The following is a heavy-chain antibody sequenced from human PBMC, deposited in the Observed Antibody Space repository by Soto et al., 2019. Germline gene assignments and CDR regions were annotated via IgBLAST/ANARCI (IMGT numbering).Heavy chain of an antibody. Sequence: PWGSLRLSCTASGFAFGDYAMSWFRQAPGKGLEWVGFIRSKAYGGTTEYAASVKGRFTISRDDSKSIAYLQMNSLKTEDTAVYYCTSPYYYDSSGYEDYWGQGTLVTVSS. CDR2: IRSKAYGGTT. CDR3: TSPYYYDSSGYEDY. CDR1: GFAFGDYA. J-gene: IGHJ4*02. D-gene: IGHD3-22*01. V-gene: IGHV3-49*03.